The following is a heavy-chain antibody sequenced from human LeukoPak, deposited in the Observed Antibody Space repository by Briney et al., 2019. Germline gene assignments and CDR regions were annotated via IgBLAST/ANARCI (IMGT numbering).Heavy chain of an antibody. CDR2: IGSDGSST. Sequence: PGGSLRLSCAASGFTFRNHWMHWVRQTPGKGLVWVSRIGSDGSSTTYADSVKGRFTISRGNAKNTLYLQMNNLRAEDTAMYYCARDQRVTGRPDIDYWGQGTLVIVSS. J-gene: IGHJ4*02. CDR1: GFTFRNHW. V-gene: IGHV3-74*03. D-gene: IGHD6-6*01. CDR3: ARDQRVTGRPDIDY.